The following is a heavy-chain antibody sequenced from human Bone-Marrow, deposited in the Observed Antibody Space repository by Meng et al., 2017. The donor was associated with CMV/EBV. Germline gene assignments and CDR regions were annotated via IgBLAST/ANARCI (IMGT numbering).Heavy chain of an antibody. CDR1: GSISSSNW. Sequence: GSISSSNWWSWVRQPPGKGLEWIGEIYHSGSTNYNPSLKSRVTISVDKSKNQFSLQLSSVTAADTAVYYCARAERDYDFWSGPLDYWGQGTLVTVSS. CDR2: IYHSGST. D-gene: IGHD3-3*01. V-gene: IGHV4-4*02. CDR3: ARAERDYDFWSGPLDY. J-gene: IGHJ4*02.